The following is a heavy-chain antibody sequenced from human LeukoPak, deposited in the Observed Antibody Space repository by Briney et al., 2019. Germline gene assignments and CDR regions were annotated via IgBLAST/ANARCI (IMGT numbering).Heavy chain of an antibody. CDR2: IYHSGST. V-gene: IGHV4-38-2*02. D-gene: IGHD4-23*01. CDR3: ARHSSVVTFDMDV. CDR1: GYSISSGYY. Sequence: SETLSLTCTVSGYSISSGYYWGWIRQPPGKGLEWIGSIYHSGSTYYNPSLKSRVTISVDTSKNQFSLKLSSVTAADTAVYYCARHSSVVTFDMDVWGQGTTVTVSS. J-gene: IGHJ6*02.